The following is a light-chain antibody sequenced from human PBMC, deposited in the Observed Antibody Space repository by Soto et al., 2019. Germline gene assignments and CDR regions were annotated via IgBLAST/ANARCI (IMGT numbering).Light chain of an antibody. CDR2: QAS. CDR3: QHYHSYPYT. V-gene: IGKV1-5*03. CDR1: QSIDTW. Sequence: DIQMTQSPSTLSASVGDRVTITCRASQSIDTWLAWYQQKPGKAPQVLINQASTLESGVPSRFSGSGAGTAFTLTITSLQRDDCADYYYQHYHSYPYTFGQGTKLEIK. J-gene: IGKJ2*01.